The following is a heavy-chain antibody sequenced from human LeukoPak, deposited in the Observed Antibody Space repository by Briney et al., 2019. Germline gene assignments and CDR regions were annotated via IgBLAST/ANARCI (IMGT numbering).Heavy chain of an antibody. CDR1: GGSIRSGDYS. CDR2: IYYSGST. D-gene: IGHD4-11*01. J-gene: IGHJ6*02. CDR3: ARDHTETSSSNFRNYYYYGMDI. V-gene: IGHV4-31*03. Sequence: SQTLSLTCTVSGGSIRSGDYSWNWIRQHPGKGLEWIGYIYYSGSTYYNPSLTSRVTMSVDTSKNQFSLKLSSVTAADTAIYYCARDHTETSSSNFRNYYYYGMDIWGQGTTVIVSS.